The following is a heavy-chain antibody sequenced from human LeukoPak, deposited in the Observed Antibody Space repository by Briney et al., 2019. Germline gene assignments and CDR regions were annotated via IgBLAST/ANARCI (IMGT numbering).Heavy chain of an antibody. V-gene: IGHV3-33*06. CDR2: IWFDGSVK. D-gene: IGHD3-3*01. Sequence: GGSLRLSCAASGFTFNTHGMHWVRQAPGKGLEWVAAIWFDGSVKHYSDAVKGRFTISRDNSLDTLYLQMNSLRVEDTAIYYCAKDTAVQFLEPAFWGQGTLVTVSS. CDR1: GFTFNTHG. CDR3: AKDTAVQFLEPAF. J-gene: IGHJ4*02.